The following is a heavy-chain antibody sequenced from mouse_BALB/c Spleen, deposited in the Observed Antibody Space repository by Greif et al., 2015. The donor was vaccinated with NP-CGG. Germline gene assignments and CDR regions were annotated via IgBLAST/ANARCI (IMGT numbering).Heavy chain of an antibody. CDR3: AREGDYGSSSYYFDY. CDR1: GFTFSSFG. CDR2: ISSGSSTI. Sequence: DVMLVESGGGLVQPGGSRKLSCAASGFTFSSFGMHWVRQAPEKGLEWVAYISSGSSTIYYADTVKGRFTISRDNPKNTLFLQMTSLRSEDTAMYYCAREGDYGSSSYYFDYWGQGTTLTVSS. V-gene: IGHV5-17*02. J-gene: IGHJ2*01. D-gene: IGHD1-1*01.